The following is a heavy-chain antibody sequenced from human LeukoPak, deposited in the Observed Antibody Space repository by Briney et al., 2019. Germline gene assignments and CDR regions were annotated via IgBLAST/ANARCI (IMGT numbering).Heavy chain of an antibody. Sequence: GGSLRLSCAASGFTFSNAWVSWVRQAPGKGLEWVGRIKSKTDGGATDYAAPVKGRFTISRDDSKNTLYLQMNSLKTEDTAVYYCSGEYQRAAFDIWGQGTMVTVSS. V-gene: IGHV3-15*01. D-gene: IGHD6-25*01. CDR2: IKSKTDGGAT. J-gene: IGHJ3*02. CDR1: GFTFSNAW. CDR3: SGEYQRAAFDI.